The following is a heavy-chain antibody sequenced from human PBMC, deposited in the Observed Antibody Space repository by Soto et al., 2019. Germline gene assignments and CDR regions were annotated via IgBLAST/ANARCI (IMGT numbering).Heavy chain of an antibody. CDR1: GYTFTSYG. V-gene: IGHV1-18*04. CDR2: ISAYNGNT. D-gene: IGHD3-10*01. Sequence: ASVKFSCKASGYTFTSYGISWVRQAPGQGLEWMGWISAYNGNTNYAQKLQGRVTMTTDTSTSTAYMELRSLRSDDTAVYYCARAPMVRGVINWFDPWGQGTLVTVSS. J-gene: IGHJ5*02. CDR3: ARAPMVRGVINWFDP.